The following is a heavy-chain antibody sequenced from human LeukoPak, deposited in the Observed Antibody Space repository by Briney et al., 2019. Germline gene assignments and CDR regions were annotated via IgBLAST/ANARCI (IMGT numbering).Heavy chain of an antibody. CDR1: GYTFTSYG. J-gene: IGHJ4*02. V-gene: IGHV1-18*01. CDR3: ARAPHSVWPTFGDY. Sequence: ASVKVSCKASGYTFTSYGISWVRQAPGQGLEWMGWISAYNGNTNYAQKLQGRVTMTTDTSTSTAYMELRSLGSDDTAVYYCARAPHSVWPTFGDYWGQGTLVTVSS. CDR2: ISAYNGNT. D-gene: IGHD3-16*01.